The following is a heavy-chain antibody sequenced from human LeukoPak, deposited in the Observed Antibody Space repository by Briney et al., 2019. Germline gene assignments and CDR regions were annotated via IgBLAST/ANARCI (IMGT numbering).Heavy chain of an antibody. CDR1: EFTFSSYG. D-gene: IGHD3-10*01. J-gene: IGHJ4*02. Sequence: GGSLRLSCAASEFTFSSYGMHWVRQAPGKGLEWVTFIRFDGSNKYYADSVKGRFTISRDNSEHTLFLQMNSLRPEDTAVYYCAKGTKGYSGSGSFYLSRDHFISRWGQGTLVTVSS. V-gene: IGHV3-30*02. CDR3: AKGTKGYSGSGSFYLSRDHFISR. CDR2: IRFDGSNK.